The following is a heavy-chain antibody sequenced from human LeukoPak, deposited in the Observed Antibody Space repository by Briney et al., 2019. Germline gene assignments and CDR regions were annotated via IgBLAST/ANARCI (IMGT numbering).Heavy chain of an antibody. D-gene: IGHD1-1*01. CDR3: ARDSETETGWYYYGMGV. V-gene: IGHV3-53*01. Sequence: PGGSLRLSCAASGFLVSSNYMNWVRQAPGKGLEWIAVLHSGGSAYYADSVKGRFTISRDNSKNTLYLQIYSLRAEDTAIYYCARDSETETGWYYYGMGVWGQGTTVTVSS. J-gene: IGHJ6*02. CDR2: LHSGGSA. CDR1: GFLVSSNY.